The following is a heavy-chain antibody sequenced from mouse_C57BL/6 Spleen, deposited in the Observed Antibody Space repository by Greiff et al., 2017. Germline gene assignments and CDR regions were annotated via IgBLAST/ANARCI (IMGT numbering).Heavy chain of an antibody. J-gene: IGHJ2*01. CDR2: INSDGGST. D-gene: IGHD4-1*01. V-gene: IGHV5-2*01. Sequence: EVPLGESGGGLVQPGEFLKPSCESNEYEFPSHVLSWVRLTPEKRLELVAAINSDGGSTYYPDTMERRFIISRDNTKKTLYLQMSSLWSEDTALYYCARLSVTGYFDYWGQGTTLTVSS. CDR1: EYEFPSHV. CDR3: ARLSVTGYFDY.